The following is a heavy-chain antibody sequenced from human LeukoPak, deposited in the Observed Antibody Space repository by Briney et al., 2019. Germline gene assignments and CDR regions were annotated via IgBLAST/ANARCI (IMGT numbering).Heavy chain of an antibody. CDR3: AKAHYDILTGRYYGEYFQH. CDR2: ISGSGGST. D-gene: IGHD3-9*01. V-gene: IGHV3-23*01. Sequence: PGGSQRLSCAASGFTFSSYAMNWVRQAPGKGLEWVSTISGSGGSTYYADSVKGRFTISRDNSKNTLYLQMSSLRAEDTVIYYCAKAHYDILTGRYYGEYFQHWGQGTLVTVSS. CDR1: GFTFSSYA. J-gene: IGHJ1*01.